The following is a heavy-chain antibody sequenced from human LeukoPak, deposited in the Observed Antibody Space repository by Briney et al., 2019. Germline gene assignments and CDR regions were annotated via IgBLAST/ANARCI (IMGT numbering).Heavy chain of an antibody. V-gene: IGHV3-23*01. CDR1: GFTFSSYA. J-gene: IGHJ4*02. CDR3: ASYDFWSGYYNAFDY. D-gene: IGHD3-3*01. Sequence: GGSLRLSCAASGFTFSSYAMSWVRQAPGKGLEWVSAISGSGGSIYYADSVKGRFTISRDSSKNTLYLQMNSLRAEDTAVYYCASYDFWSGYYNAFDYWGQGTLVTVSS. CDR2: ISGSGGSI.